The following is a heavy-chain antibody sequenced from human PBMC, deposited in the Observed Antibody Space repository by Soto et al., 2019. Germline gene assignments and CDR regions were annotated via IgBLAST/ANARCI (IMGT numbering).Heavy chain of an antibody. D-gene: IGHD4-17*01. CDR3: TRDYYGDSSHYFDS. CDR1: GFTVSNNY. CDR2: IHSDGST. Sequence: EVQLVESGGGLVQPGGSLRLCYAASGFTVSNNYITWVRQAPGKGLEWVSVIHSDGSTYYADSVKGRFTIPRHNSKDTVYLQMNSLRPEDTAVYYCTRDYYGDSSHYFDSWGQGTLVTVSS. J-gene: IGHJ4*02. V-gene: IGHV3-53*04.